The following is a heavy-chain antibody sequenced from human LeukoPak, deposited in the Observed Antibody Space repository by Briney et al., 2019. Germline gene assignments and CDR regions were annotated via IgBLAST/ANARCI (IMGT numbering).Heavy chain of an antibody. Sequence: GGSLRLSCAASGFTFSSYWMHWVRQAPGKGLEWVAVIWYDGSNKYYADSVEGRFTISRDNSKNTLYLQMNSLRAEDTAVYYCARDNLPATAPDSWGQGTLVTVSS. J-gene: IGHJ4*02. V-gene: IGHV3-33*08. CDR3: ARDNLPATAPDS. CDR2: IWYDGSNK. D-gene: IGHD2-2*01. CDR1: GFTFSSYW.